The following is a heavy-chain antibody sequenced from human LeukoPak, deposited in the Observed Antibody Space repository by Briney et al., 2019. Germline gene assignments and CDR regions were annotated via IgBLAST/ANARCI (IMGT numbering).Heavy chain of an antibody. D-gene: IGHD2-15*01. V-gene: IGHV3-64*01. CDR2: INTYGGST. J-gene: IGHJ3*02. CDR3: ARGRSAAEYDAFDI. Sequence: QAGGSLRLSCAASGFIFNNYAMSWVRQAPGKGPEFVSGINTYGGSTHYAKSVKGRFTISRDNSKNTLYPQMGSLRAEDTAVYYCARGRSAAEYDAFDIWGQGTLVTVSS. CDR1: GFIFNNYA.